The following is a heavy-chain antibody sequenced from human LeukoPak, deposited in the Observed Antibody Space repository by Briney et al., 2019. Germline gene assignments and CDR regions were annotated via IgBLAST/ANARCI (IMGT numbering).Heavy chain of an antibody. Sequence: GGSLRLSCAASGFTFSSYEMNWVRQAPEKGLEWVSYISSSGSTIYYADSVKGRFAISRDNAKNSLYLQMNSLRAEDTAVYYCAELGITMIGGVWGKGTTVTISS. V-gene: IGHV3-48*03. CDR2: ISSSGSTI. J-gene: IGHJ6*04. CDR1: GFTFSSYE. CDR3: AELGITMIGGV. D-gene: IGHD3-10*02.